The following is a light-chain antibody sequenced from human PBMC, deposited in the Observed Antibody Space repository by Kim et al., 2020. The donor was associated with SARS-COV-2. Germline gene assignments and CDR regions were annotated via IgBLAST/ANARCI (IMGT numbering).Light chain of an antibody. CDR2: GAS. CDR3: QQYNQWPPEYT. J-gene: IGKJ2*01. Sequence: PGERATLSCRASQSVSSNLAWYQQRPGQAPRLLIYGASTRATGIPDRFSGSGSATDFTLTISSLQSEDSAVYYCQQYNQWPPEYTFGQGTKLEI. CDR1: QSVSSN. V-gene: IGKV3-15*01.